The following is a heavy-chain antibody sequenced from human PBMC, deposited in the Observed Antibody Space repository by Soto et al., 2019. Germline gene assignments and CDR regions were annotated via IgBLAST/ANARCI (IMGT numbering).Heavy chain of an antibody. D-gene: IGHD3-22*01. CDR1: GFSFSVYS. Sequence: EVQLVESGGGLVQPGGSLRLSCAASGFSFSVYSMNWVRQAPGKGLEWVSYISGSSSTISYADSVKGRFTISRDNAKYSLYLQLSSLRDEDTASYYCARESSGYPDSWGQGTLVTVSS. CDR3: ARESSGYPDS. CDR2: ISGSSSTI. V-gene: IGHV3-48*02. J-gene: IGHJ4*02.